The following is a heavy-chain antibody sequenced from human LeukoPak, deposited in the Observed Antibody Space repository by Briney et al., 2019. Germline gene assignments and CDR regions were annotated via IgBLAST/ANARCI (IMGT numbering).Heavy chain of an antibody. D-gene: IGHD6-19*01. J-gene: IGHJ4*02. CDR1: GFTVSSNY. CDR2: IYSGGGT. Sequence: GGSLRLSCAASGFTVSSNYMTWVRQAPGKGLEWVSVIYSGGGTYYADSVKGRFTISRDDFKNTLYLQMNSLRAEDTAVYYCAKWRRGGWSLDYWGQGTLVTVAS. CDR3: AKWRRGGWSLDY. V-gene: IGHV3-53*01.